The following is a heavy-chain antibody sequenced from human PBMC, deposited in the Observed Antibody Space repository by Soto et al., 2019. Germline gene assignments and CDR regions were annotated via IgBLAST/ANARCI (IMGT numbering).Heavy chain of an antibody. J-gene: IGHJ5*02. Sequence: SETLSLTCTVSGGSIKNYYWSWIRQPAGKGLEWIGRIYSTGSTNYNASLKSRVTMSVDTSNNQFSLRLRSVTAADTAVYYCARDEYYDSNNWFDTWGQGTLVTVSS. CDR2: IYSTGST. V-gene: IGHV4-4*07. CDR3: ARDEYYDSNNWFDT. CDR1: GGSIKNYY. D-gene: IGHD3-22*01.